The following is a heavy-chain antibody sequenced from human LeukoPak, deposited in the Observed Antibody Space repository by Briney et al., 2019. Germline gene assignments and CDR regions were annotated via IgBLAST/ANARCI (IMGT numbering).Heavy chain of an antibody. D-gene: IGHD3-3*01. V-gene: IGHV4-39*07. CDR2: IYYSGST. J-gene: IGHJ6*03. Sequence: PSETLSLTCTVSGGSISSSSYYWGWIRQPPGKGLEWIGSIYYSGSTYYNPSLKSRVTISVDTSKNQFSLKLSSVTAADTAVYYCALTPRITIFGVVHYYYMDVWGKGTTVTVSS. CDR3: ALTPRITIFGVVHYYYMDV. CDR1: GGSISSSSYY.